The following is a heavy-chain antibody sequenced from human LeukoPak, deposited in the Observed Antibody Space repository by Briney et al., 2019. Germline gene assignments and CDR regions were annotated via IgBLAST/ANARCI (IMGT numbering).Heavy chain of an antibody. Sequence: ASVKVSCKASGYTFTSYDINWVRQATGQGLEWMGWINPNSGGTNYAQKFQGRVTMTRDTSISTAYMELSRLRSDDTAVYYCARDPATGFAQWGQGTLVTVSS. J-gene: IGHJ5*02. CDR2: INPNSGGT. CDR3: ARDPATGFAQ. V-gene: IGHV1-2*02. CDR1: GYTFTSYD. D-gene: IGHD2-15*01.